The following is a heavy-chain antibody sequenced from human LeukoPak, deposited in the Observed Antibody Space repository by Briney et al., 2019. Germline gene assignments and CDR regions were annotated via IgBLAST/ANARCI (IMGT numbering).Heavy chain of an antibody. D-gene: IGHD5-24*01. V-gene: IGHV1-69*13. CDR2: IIPIFGTA. CDR1: GYTFTGYY. CDR3: ATETDGYNDY. J-gene: IGHJ4*02. Sequence: GASVKVSCKASGYTFTGYYMHWVRQAPGQGLEWMGGIIPIFGTANYAQKFQGRVTITADESTSTAYMELSSLRSEDTAVYYCATETDGYNDYWGQGTLVTVSS.